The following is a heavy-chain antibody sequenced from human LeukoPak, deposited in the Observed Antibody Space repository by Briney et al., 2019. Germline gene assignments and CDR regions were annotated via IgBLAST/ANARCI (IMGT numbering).Heavy chain of an antibody. CDR1: GYSFTGYY. D-gene: IGHD3-22*01. CDR3: ARDLRYDSSGYVSTFDY. J-gene: IGHJ4*02. V-gene: IGHV1-2*02. Sequence: ASVKISCKASGYSFTGYYIHWVRQAPGQGLEWMGWINPSSDGTNYAQKFQGRVTMTRDTSISTAYMELSRLRSDDTAVYYCARDLRYDSSGYVSTFDYWGQGTLVTVSS. CDR2: INPSSDGT.